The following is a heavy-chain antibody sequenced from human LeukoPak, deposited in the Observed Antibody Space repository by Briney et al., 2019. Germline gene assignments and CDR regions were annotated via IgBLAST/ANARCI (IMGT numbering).Heavy chain of an antibody. J-gene: IGHJ4*02. CDR1: GFTFSSYW. V-gene: IGHV3-7*01. CDR3: ARDRRVGSGWYSYYFDY. Sequence: PGGSLRLSCAASGFTFSSYWVSWVRQAPGKGLEWVANIKQDGSEKYYVDSVKGRFTISRDNAKNSLYLQMNSLRAEDTAVYYCARDRRVGSGWYSYYFDYWGQGTMVTVSS. CDR2: IKQDGSEK. D-gene: IGHD6-19*01.